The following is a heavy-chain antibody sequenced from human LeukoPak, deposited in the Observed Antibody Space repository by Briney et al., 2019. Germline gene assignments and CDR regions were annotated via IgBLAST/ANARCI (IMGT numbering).Heavy chain of an antibody. V-gene: IGHV3-9*01. CDR3: AKDSTLILTTWEFDY. CDR2: ISWNSGSI. CDR1: GFTFDDYA. Sequence: GGSLRLSCAASGFTFDDYAMHWVQQAPGKGLEWVSGISWNSGSIGYADSVKGRFTISRDNAKNSLYLQMNSLRAEDTALYYCAKDSTLILTTWEFDYWGQGTLVTVSS. J-gene: IGHJ4*02. D-gene: IGHD4-17*01.